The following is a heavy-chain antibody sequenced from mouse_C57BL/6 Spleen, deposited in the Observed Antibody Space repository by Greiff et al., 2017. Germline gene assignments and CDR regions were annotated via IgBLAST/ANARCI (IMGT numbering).Heavy chain of an antibody. Sequence: EVMLVESGGGLVKPGGSLKLSCAASGFTFSDYGMHWVRQAPEKGLEWVAYISSGSSTIYYADTVKGRFTLSRDNAKNTLFLQLTSLRSEDTAMYYWGRGGLGEYHDYWGQGTTLTVSS. CDR3: GRGGLGEYHDY. V-gene: IGHV5-17*01. D-gene: IGHD4-1*01. CDR1: GFTFSDYG. J-gene: IGHJ2*01. CDR2: ISSGSSTI.